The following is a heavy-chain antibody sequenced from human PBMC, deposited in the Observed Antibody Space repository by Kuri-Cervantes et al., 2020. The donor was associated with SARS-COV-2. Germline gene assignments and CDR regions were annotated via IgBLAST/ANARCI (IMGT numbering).Heavy chain of an antibody. V-gene: IGHV1-3*01. CDR3: AGDLGSGWYHSPHDAFDI. J-gene: IGHJ3*02. D-gene: IGHD6-19*01. CDR1: GYTFTSYA. Sequence: ASVKVSCKASGYTFTSYAIHWVRQAPGQRLEWMGRINAGNGNTKYSQKFQGRVTITRDTSASTAYMELSSLRSEDTAVYYCAGDLGSGWYHSPHDAFDIWGQGTMVTVSS. CDR2: INAGNGNT.